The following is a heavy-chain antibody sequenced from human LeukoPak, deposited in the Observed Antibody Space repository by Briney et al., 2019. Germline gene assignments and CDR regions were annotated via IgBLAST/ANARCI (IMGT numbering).Heavy chain of an antibody. J-gene: IGHJ4*02. D-gene: IGHD6-13*01. Sequence: SETLSLTRTVSGGSISSYYWSWIRQPPGKGLEWIGYIYYSGSTNYNPSLKSRVTISVDTSKNQFSLKLSSVTAADTAVYYCARGQQQLVTYYFDYWGQGTLVTVSS. CDR1: GGSISSYY. V-gene: IGHV4-59*01. CDR3: ARGQQQLVTYYFDY. CDR2: IYYSGST.